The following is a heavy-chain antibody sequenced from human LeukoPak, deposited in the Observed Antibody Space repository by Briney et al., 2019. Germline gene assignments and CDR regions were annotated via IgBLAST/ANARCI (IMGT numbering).Heavy chain of an antibody. Sequence: PGGSLRLSCAASGFTFSDYYMTWIRQAPGKGREWLSYISGSGSYTNYADSVKGRFTTSRDNAKNSLYLQMNSLRAEDTAVYYCARVGSIAAAGTPDYWGQGTLVTVSS. CDR1: GFTFSDYY. CDR3: ARVGSIAAAGTPDY. V-gene: IGHV3-11*06. D-gene: IGHD6-13*01. J-gene: IGHJ4*02. CDR2: ISGSGSYT.